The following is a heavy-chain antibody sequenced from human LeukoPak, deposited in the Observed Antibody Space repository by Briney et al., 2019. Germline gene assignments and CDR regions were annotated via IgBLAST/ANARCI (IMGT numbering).Heavy chain of an antibody. CDR2: ISAYNGNT. Sequence: ASVKVSCKASGYTFTSYGISWVRQAPGQGLEWMGWISAYNGNTNYAQKLQGRVTMTTDTSTSTAYMELRSLRSDDTAVYHCARDLLSGVAGRNWFDPWGQGTLVTVSS. D-gene: IGHD6-19*01. J-gene: IGHJ5*02. CDR1: GYTFTSYG. V-gene: IGHV1-18*01. CDR3: ARDLLSGVAGRNWFDP.